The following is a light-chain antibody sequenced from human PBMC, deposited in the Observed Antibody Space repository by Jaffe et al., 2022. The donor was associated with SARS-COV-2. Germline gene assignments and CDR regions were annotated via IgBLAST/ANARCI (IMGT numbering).Light chain of an antibody. CDR2: EDD. CDR1: DLAENF. Sequence: SYELTQAPSVSVSPGQTAWITCSGDDLAENFVYWFQQKSAQAPVLVIFEDDRRPSGIPERFSGSTSGTVATLTISGAQVEDEGDYYCFSTDEAGERGFFGGGTRLTVL. J-gene: IGLJ2*01. V-gene: IGLV3-10*01. CDR3: FSTDEAGERGF.